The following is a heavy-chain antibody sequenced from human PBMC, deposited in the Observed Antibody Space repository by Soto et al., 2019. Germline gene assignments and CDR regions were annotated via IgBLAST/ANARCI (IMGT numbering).Heavy chain of an antibody. CDR3: ARGTGGYYYGMDV. Sequence: GGSLRLSCAASGFTFSSYGMHWVRQAPGKGLEWVAVIGYDGSNKYYADSVKGRFTISRDNSKNTLYLQMNSLRAEDTAVYYCARGTGGYYYGMDVWGQGTTVTVSS. V-gene: IGHV3-33*01. J-gene: IGHJ6*02. D-gene: IGHD1-1*01. CDR2: IGYDGSNK. CDR1: GFTFSSYG.